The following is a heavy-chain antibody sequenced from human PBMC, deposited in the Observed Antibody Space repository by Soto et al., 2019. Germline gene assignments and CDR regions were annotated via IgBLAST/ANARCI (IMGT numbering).Heavy chain of an antibody. Sequence: SETLSLTCTVSGGSVSSSGYYWGWIRQPPGKGLEWIGSIYHSGSTYYNPSLKSRVTISVDTSKNQFSLKLSSVTAADTAVYYCAREYCSSDSCYSYFDYWGQGTLVTVSS. V-gene: IGHV4-39*01. J-gene: IGHJ4*02. CDR3: AREYCSSDSCYSYFDY. D-gene: IGHD2-2*02. CDR1: GGSVSSSGYY. CDR2: IYHSGST.